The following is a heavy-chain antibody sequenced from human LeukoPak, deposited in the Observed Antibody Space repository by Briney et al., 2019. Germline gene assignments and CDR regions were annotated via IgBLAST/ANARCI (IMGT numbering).Heavy chain of an antibody. J-gene: IGHJ4*02. CDR2: IWYDGSNK. D-gene: IGHD5-12*01. V-gene: IGHV3-33*01. Sequence: GRSLRLSCAASGFTFSSYGMHWVRQAPGKGLEWVAVIWYDGSNKYYADSVKGRLTISRDNSKNTLYLQMNSLRAEDTAVYYCARGSGYSGYDAVDYWGQGTLVTVSS. CDR3: ARGSGYSGYDAVDY. CDR1: GFTFSSYG.